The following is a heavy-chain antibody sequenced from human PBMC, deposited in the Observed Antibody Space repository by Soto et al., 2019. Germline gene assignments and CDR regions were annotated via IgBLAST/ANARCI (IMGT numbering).Heavy chain of an antibody. J-gene: IGHJ6*02. CDR3: AKEVGGDYSNPDYYYYYGMDV. CDR2: ISYDGSNK. Sequence: PGGSLRLSCAASGFTFSSYGMHWVRQAPGKGLEWMAVISYDGSNKYYADSVKGRFTISRDDSKNTLYLQMNSLRAEDTAVYYCAKEVGGDYSNPDYYYYYGMDVWGQGTTVTVSS. D-gene: IGHD4-4*01. CDR1: GFTFSSYG. V-gene: IGHV3-30*18.